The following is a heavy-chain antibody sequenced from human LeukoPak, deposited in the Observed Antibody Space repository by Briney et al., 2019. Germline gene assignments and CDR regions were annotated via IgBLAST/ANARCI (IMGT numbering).Heavy chain of an antibody. D-gene: IGHD1-1*01. V-gene: IGHV3-23*01. J-gene: IGHJ5*02. CDR3: ARGTQPWFDP. CDR2: ISGSGGST. CDR1: GFTFSSYA. Sequence: GGSLRLSCAASGFTFSSYAMSWVRQAPGKGLEWVSAISGSGGSTYYADSVKGRFTIPRDNSKNTLYLQMNSLRVEDTAVYYCARGTQPWFDPWGQGTLVTVSS.